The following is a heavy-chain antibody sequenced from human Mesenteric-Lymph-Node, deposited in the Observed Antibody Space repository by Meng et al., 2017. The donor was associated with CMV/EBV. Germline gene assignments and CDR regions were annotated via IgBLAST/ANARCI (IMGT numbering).Heavy chain of an antibody. CDR1: GFTFSDFA. J-gene: IGHJ5*02. CDR3: AKGSGWPNWFDP. CDR2: TYSGTSGT. D-gene: IGHD6-19*01. V-gene: IGHV3-23*03. Sequence: SCAASGFTFSDFAMSWVRQAPGKGLEWVSVTYSGTSGTYYADSVKGRFTTSRDNSKNTIYLQMNSLRAEDTAVYYCAKGSGWPNWFDPWGQGTLVTVSS.